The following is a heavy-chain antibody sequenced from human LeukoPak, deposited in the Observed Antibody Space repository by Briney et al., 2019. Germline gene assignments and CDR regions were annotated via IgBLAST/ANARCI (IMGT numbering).Heavy chain of an antibody. V-gene: IGHV1-2*02. CDR2: INPNSGGT. J-gene: IGHJ4*02. CDR1: GYTFTGYY. Sequence: GASVKVSCKASGYTFTGYYMHWLRQAPGQGLAWMGWINPNSGGTRYAQTFQGRVTMTRDTSITTAYMELSGLTSGDTALYFCAKDRPQTPGVITPSFDQWGQGTLVTVSS. D-gene: IGHD1-14*01. CDR3: AKDRPQTPGVITPSFDQ.